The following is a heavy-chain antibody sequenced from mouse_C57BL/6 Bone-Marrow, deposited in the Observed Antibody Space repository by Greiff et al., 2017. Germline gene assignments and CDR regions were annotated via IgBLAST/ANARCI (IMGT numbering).Heavy chain of an antibody. CDR2: IHPNSGST. CDR3: ARHGSHFDY. CDR1: GYTFTSYW. Sequence: QVHVKQPGAELVKPGASVKLSCKASGYTFTSYWMHWVKQRPGQGLEWIGMIHPNSGSTNYNEKFKSKATLTVDKSSSTAYMQLSSLTSEDSAVYYCARHGSHFDYWGQGTTLTVSS. J-gene: IGHJ2*01. V-gene: IGHV1-64*01. D-gene: IGHD1-1*01.